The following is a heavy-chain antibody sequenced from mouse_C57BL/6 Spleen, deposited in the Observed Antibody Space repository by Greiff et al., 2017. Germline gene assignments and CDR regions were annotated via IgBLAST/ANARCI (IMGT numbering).Heavy chain of an antibody. Sequence: EVQLQQPGPGLVKPSQSLSLTCSVTGYSITSGYYWNWIRQFPGNKLEWMGYINYDGSNNYNPSLKNRISITRDTSKNQFFLKLNSVTTEDTATYYCARSGYDGEVAYWGQGTLVTVSA. CDR3: ARSGYDGEVAY. D-gene: IGHD2-14*01. CDR2: INYDGSN. V-gene: IGHV3-6*01. J-gene: IGHJ3*01. CDR1: GYSITSGYY.